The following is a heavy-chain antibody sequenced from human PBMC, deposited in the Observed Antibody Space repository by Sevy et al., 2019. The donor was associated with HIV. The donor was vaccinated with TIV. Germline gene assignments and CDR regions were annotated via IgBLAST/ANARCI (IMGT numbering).Heavy chain of an antibody. V-gene: IGHV4-34*01. J-gene: IGHJ3*02. CDR2: INHSGST. CDR3: ATGELHEGNDAFDI. D-gene: IGHD3-10*01. CDR1: GGSFSGYC. Sequence: SETLSLTCAGYGGSFSGYCWSWIRQPPGKGLEWVGKINHSGSTNYNPSLKSRVTISVDTSKNQFSLTMSSVTAADTAVYYCATGELHEGNDAFDIWGQGTMVTVSS.